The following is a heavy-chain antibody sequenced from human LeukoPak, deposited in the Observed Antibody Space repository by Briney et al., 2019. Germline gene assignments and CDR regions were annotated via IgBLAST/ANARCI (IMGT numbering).Heavy chain of an antibody. CDR3: ARDQYDILTGYTPGGFDY. CDR2: ISAYNGNT. D-gene: IGHD3-9*01. Sequence: ASVKVSCKASGYTFNSNGITWVRQAPGQGLEWMGWISAYNGNTNYAQKLQGRVTMTTDTSTSTAYMELRSLRSDDTAVYYCARDQYDILTGYTPGGFDYWGQGTLVTVSS. CDR1: GYTFNSNG. J-gene: IGHJ4*02. V-gene: IGHV1-18*01.